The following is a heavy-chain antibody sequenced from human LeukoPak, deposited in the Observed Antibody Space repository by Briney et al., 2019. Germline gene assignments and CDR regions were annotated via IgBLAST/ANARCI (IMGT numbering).Heavy chain of an antibody. CDR1: GYTFTSYD. CDR2: MNPNSGNT. J-gene: IGHJ4*02. CDR3: ARILYYYDSSGYYYAPNDY. Sequence: ASVKVSCKASGYTFTSYDINWVRQATGQGLEWMGWMNPNSGNTGYAQKFQGRVTMTRNTSISTAYMELSSLRSEDTAVYYCARILYYYDSSGYYYAPNDYWGQGTLVTVSS. V-gene: IGHV1-8*01. D-gene: IGHD3-22*01.